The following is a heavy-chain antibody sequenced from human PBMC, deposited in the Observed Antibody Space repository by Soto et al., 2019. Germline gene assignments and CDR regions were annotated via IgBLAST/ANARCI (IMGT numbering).Heavy chain of an antibody. J-gene: IGHJ3*02. CDR1: GFTFSSHW. V-gene: IGHV3-74*01. CDR2: INSDGSST. CDR3: ARASYYYDSSGYYRPGAFDI. D-gene: IGHD3-22*01. Sequence: EVQLVESGGGLVQPGGSLRLSCAASGFTFSSHWMHWVRQAPGKGLVWVSRINSDGSSTSYADSVKGRFTISRDNAKNTLYLQMNSLRAEDTAVYYCARASYYYDSSGYYRPGAFDIWGQGTMVTVSS.